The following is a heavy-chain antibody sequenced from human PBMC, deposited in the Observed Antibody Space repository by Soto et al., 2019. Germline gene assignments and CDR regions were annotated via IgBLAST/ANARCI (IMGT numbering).Heavy chain of an antibody. J-gene: IGHJ5*02. CDR1: GYTFTGYY. D-gene: IGHD3-16*01. Sequence: QVQLVQSGAEVKKPGASVKVSCKASGYTFTGYYMHWVRQAPGQGLEWMGWINPNSGGTNYAQKCEGWVSMTRDASISTAYMEGSRLRSDDRAVYCGGGGGSGWGSYELVDPWGQGTLVTVSS. CDR3: GGGGSGWGSYELVDP. CDR2: INPNSGGT. V-gene: IGHV1-2*04.